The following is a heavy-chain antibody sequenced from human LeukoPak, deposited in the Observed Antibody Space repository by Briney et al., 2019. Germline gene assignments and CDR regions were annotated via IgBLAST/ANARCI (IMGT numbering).Heavy chain of an antibody. V-gene: IGHV3-13*04. CDR1: GFTFSSYD. D-gene: IGHD6-13*01. J-gene: IGHJ5*02. CDR2: IGTAGDT. CDR3: AGGSSSWYLIDP. Sequence: GGSLRLSCSASGFTFSSYDMHWVRQATGKGLEWVSAIGTAGDTYYPGSVKGRFTISREKAKNSLYLQMNSLRAGDTAVYYCAGGSSSWYLIDPWGQGTLVTVSS.